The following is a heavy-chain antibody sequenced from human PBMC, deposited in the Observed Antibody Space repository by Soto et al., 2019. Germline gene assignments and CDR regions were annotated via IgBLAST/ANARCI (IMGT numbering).Heavy chain of an antibody. CDR1: GYTFTGYY. Sequence: QVQLVQSGAEVKKPGASVKVSCKASGYTFTGYYMHWVRQAPGQGLEWMGWINPNSGDTNYAQKFQGRVTMTRDTSISTAYMELSRLRSDDTAVYYCARDSTGRGNWFDPWGQGTLVTVSS. V-gene: IGHV1-2*02. CDR3: ARDSTGRGNWFDP. J-gene: IGHJ5*02. CDR2: INPNSGDT. D-gene: IGHD2-2*01.